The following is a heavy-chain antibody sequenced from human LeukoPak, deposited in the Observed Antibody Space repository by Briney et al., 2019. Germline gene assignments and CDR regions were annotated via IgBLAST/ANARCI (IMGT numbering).Heavy chain of an antibody. CDR1: GYSISSGYY. Sequence: PSETLSLTCAVSGYSISSGYYRGWIRQPPGKGLEWIGSIYHSGSTYYNPSLKSRVTISVDTSKNQFSLKLSSVTAADTAVYYCARHGMIVVVIPFDYWGQGTLVTVSS. D-gene: IGHD3-22*01. CDR3: ARHGMIVVVIPFDY. V-gene: IGHV4-38-2*01. J-gene: IGHJ4*02. CDR2: IYHSGST.